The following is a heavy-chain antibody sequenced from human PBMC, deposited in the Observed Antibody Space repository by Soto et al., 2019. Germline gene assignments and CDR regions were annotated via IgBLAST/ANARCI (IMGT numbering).Heavy chain of an antibody. CDR1: GGTFSSYA. J-gene: IGHJ4*02. Sequence: ASVKVSCKASGGTFSSYAISWVRQAPGQGLEWMGGIIPIFGTANYAQKFQGRVTITADESTSTAYMELSSLRSEDTAVYYCARGSHFVVVTAAFDYWGQGTLVTVSS. CDR2: IIPIFGTA. D-gene: IGHD2-21*02. V-gene: IGHV1-69*13. CDR3: ARGSHFVVVTAAFDY.